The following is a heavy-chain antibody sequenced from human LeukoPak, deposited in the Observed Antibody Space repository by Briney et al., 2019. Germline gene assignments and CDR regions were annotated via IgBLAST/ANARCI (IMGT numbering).Heavy chain of an antibody. CDR3: ARVASSLGY. CDR1: GFTFSSYG. J-gene: IGHJ4*02. V-gene: IGHV3-33*05. Sequence: GGSLRLSCAASGFTFSSYGMHWVRQAPGKGLEWVAVISYDGSNKYYADSVKGRFTISRDNAKNSLYLQMNSLRAEDTAVYYCARVASSLGYWGQGTLVTVSS. D-gene: IGHD3-16*01. CDR2: ISYDGSNK.